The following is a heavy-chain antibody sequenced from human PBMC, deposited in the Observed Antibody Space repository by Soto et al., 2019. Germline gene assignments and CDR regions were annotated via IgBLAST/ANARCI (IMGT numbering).Heavy chain of an antibody. Sequence: QVQLQESGPGLVKPSETLSLTCTVSGGSISSYYWSWIRQPPGKGLEWIGYIYYSGSTNYNPSLKSRVTISVDTSKNQFSLKLSSVTAADTAVYYCARGGGYGDYPGYWGQGTLVTVSS. J-gene: IGHJ4*02. D-gene: IGHD4-17*01. V-gene: IGHV4-59*01. CDR2: IYYSGST. CDR3: ARGGGYGDYPGY. CDR1: GGSISSYY.